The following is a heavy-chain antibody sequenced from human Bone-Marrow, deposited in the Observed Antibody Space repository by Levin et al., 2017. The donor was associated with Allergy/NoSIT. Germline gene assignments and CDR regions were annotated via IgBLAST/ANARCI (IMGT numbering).Heavy chain of an antibody. D-gene: IGHD3-22*01. CDR3: AKRGDTRGYYFD. CDR2: VLSDGTT. CDR1: GFTVSSSY. Sequence: LSLTCAASGFTVSSSYMTWVRQAPGKGLEWVSGVLSDGTTYYADSVRGRFTISRDISENTLYLQMNSLRAEDTVVYYCAKRGDTRGYYFDWGQGTLVTVSS. V-gene: IGHV3-53*01. J-gene: IGHJ4*02.